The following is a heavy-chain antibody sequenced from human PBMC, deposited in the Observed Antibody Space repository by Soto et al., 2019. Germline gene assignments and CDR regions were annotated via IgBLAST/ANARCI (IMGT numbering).Heavy chain of an antibody. CDR1: GFTFSSYS. D-gene: IGHD3-16*01. V-gene: IGHV3-48*02. Sequence: GGSLRLSCAASGFTFSSYSMNWVRQAPGKGLEWVSAISGNSETMYYADSVKGRFTISRDNAKNSLFLQMNSLRDEDTAVYFCAKIGAVDCWGQGTLVTVSS. CDR2: ISGNSETM. CDR3: AKIGAVDC. J-gene: IGHJ4*02.